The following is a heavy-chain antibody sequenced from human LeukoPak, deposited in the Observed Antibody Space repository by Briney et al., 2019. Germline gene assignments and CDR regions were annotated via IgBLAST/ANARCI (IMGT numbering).Heavy chain of an antibody. V-gene: IGHV3-7*01. CDR2: IKQDGSEK. CDR3: ASLYGSGSYSSDWLDP. CDR1: GFTFSSYW. D-gene: IGHD3-10*01. J-gene: IGHJ5*02. Sequence: GGSLRLSCAASGFTFSSYWMSWVRQAPGKGLEWVANIKQDGSEKYYVDSVKGRFTISRDNAKNSLYLQMNSLRAEDTAVYYCASLYGSGSYSSDWLDPWGQGTLVTVSS.